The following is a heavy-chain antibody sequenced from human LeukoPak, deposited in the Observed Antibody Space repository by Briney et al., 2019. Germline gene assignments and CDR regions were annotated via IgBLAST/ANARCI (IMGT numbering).Heavy chain of an antibody. CDR2: IKRDGSGT. Sequence: PGGSLRLSCAASGFTFSFNSMHWVRQGPGKGLVWVSRIKRDGSGTTYADSVKGRVTISRDNAKSTLYLQMNSLRAEDTAVYYCARSNGFGMDVWGQGTTVTVSS. J-gene: IGHJ6*02. V-gene: IGHV3-74*01. CDR3: ARSNGFGMDV. D-gene: IGHD2-8*01. CDR1: GFTFSFNS.